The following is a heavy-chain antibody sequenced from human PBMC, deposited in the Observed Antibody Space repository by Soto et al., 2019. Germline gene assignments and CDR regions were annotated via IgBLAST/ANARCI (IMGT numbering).Heavy chain of an antibody. CDR1: GFTFSSYA. V-gene: IGHV3-23*01. D-gene: IGHD6-13*01. Sequence: EVQLLESGGGLVQPGGSLRLSCAASGFTFSSYAMSWVRQAPGKGLEWVSAISGSGGSRYCADSVKGRFTISRDNSKNTLYMQMNSLRAEDTAVYDCAPGQQLYKYYDYYYMDVWGKGTTVTVSS. CDR2: ISGSGGSR. CDR3: APGQQLYKYYDYYYMDV. J-gene: IGHJ6*03.